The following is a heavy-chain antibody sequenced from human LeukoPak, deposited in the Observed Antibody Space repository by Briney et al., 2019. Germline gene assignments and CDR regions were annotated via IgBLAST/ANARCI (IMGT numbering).Heavy chain of an antibody. CDR2: ISGSGEIT. CDR1: RFIFSSYA. Sequence: PGGSLRLSCAASRFIFSSYAMNWVRQAPGKGLEWISAISGSGEITYYADSVKGRFTISRDNSKNTLYLQMNSLRAEDTAVYYCARGNYYGMDVWGQGTTVTVSS. CDR3: ARGNYYGMDV. V-gene: IGHV3-23*01. J-gene: IGHJ6*02. D-gene: IGHD3-10*01.